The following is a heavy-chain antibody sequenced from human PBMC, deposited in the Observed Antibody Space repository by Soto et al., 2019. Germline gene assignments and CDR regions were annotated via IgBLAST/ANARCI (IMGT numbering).Heavy chain of an antibody. Sequence: SETLSLTCAVSGGSISSYYWNWVRQPPGRGLEWIGFIYYAGSTKYNPSLNSRVTISVDTSKNQFSLTVTSVTAADTAVYYCARLVYDSSGYRPGWGQGTLVTVSS. CDR3: ARLVYDSSGYRPG. CDR2: IYYAGST. J-gene: IGHJ4*02. CDR1: GGSISSYY. D-gene: IGHD3-22*01. V-gene: IGHV4-59*08.